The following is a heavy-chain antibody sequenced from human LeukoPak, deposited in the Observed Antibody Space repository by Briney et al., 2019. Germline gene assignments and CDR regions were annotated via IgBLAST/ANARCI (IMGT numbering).Heavy chain of an antibody. D-gene: IGHD3-22*01. V-gene: IGHV1-8*01. CDR1: GYTFTSYD. J-gene: IGHJ4*02. CDR2: MNPNSGNT. CDR3: ARVMLRSSWWGYYYDSSGYPTGGFDY. Sequence: ASVKVSCKASGYTFTSYDINWVRQATGQGLEWMGWMNPNSGNTGYAQKFQGRVTMTRNTSISTAYMELSSLRSEDTAVYYCARVMLRSSWWGYYYDSSGYPTGGFDYWGQGTLVTVSS.